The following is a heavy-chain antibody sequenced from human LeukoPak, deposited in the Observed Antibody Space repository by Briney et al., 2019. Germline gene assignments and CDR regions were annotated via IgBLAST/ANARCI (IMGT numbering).Heavy chain of an antibody. J-gene: IGHJ4*02. CDR3: ARHSGGDHRLKY. CDR1: GGSISSYY. Sequence: SETLFLTCTVSGGSISSYYWSWIRQPPGRGLEWIGYIYYSGSTNYNPSLKSRVTISVDTSKNQFSLKLSSVTAADTAVYYCARHSGGDHRLKYWGQGTLVTVSS. CDR2: IYYSGST. D-gene: IGHD2-21*02. V-gene: IGHV4-59*08.